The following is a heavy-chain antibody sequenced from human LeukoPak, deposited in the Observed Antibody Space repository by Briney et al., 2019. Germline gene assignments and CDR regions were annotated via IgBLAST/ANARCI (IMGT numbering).Heavy chain of an antibody. CDR2: ISGSGGST. V-gene: IGHV3-23*01. Sequence: GGSLRLSCAASGFTFSSYAMSWVRQAPGKGLEWVSAISGSGGSTYYADSVKGRFTISRDNSKNTLYLQMNSLRAEDTAVYYCAKDRYSSCWASYWYFDLWGRGTLVTVSS. CDR1: GFTFSSYA. J-gene: IGHJ2*01. CDR3: AKDRYSSCWASYWYFDL. D-gene: IGHD6-19*01.